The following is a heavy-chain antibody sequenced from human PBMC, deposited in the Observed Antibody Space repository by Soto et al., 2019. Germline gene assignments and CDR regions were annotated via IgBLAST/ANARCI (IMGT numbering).Heavy chain of an antibody. Sequence: SVKVSCKASGGTFSSYAISWVRQAPGQGLEWMGGIIPIFGTANYAQKFQGRVTITADESTSTAYMELSSLRSEDTAVYYCGRVLLGDYDFWSGYRQTCYSYYGMEVWRQGTTVTVCS. J-gene: IGHJ6*01. D-gene: IGHD3-3*01. V-gene: IGHV1-69*13. CDR1: GGTFSSYA. CDR3: GRVLLGDYDFWSGYRQTCYSYYGMEV. CDR2: IIPIFGTA.